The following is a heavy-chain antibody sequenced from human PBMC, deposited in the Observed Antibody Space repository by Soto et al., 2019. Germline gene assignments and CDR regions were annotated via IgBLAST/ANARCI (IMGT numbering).Heavy chain of an antibody. CDR2: IFYNGTT. V-gene: IGHV4-59*01. CDR1: GGFISTYF. Sequence: SETLSLTCTVSGGFISTYFWSWIRQVPGKGPEWIGYIFYNGTTNYNPSLKSRVTMSVDTSKNQFSLKLNSVTAADTAVYYCARSPTQIRFLVLWLDPWGPGTQLTVSS. D-gene: IGHD3-3*01. CDR3: ARSPTQIRFLVLWLDP. J-gene: IGHJ5*02.